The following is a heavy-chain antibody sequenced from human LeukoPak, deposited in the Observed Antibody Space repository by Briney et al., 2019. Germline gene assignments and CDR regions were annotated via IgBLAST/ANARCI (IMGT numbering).Heavy chain of an antibody. CDR3: ARSIAAEDY. CDR2: ISYSGST. V-gene: IGHV4-59*01. D-gene: IGHD6-13*01. J-gene: IGHJ4*02. CDR1: GGSISSYY. Sequence: NPSETLSLTCTVSGGSISSYYWSWIRQPPGKGLEWIGYISYSGSTNYNPSLKSRVTISVDTSRNQFSLKLSSVTAADTAVYYCARSIAAEDYWGQGTLVTVSS.